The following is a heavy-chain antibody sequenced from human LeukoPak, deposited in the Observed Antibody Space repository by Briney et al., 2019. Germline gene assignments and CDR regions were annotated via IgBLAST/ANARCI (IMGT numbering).Heavy chain of an antibody. D-gene: IGHD3-3*01. CDR1: GGTFSSYA. Sequence: SVKVSCKASGGTFSSYAISWVRQAPGQGLEWIGGIIPIFGTANYAQKFQGRVTITADESTSTAYMELSSLRSEDTAVYYCARVAKDYDPLGHFDYWGQGTLVTVSS. V-gene: IGHV1-69*13. CDR3: ARVAKDYDPLGHFDY. CDR2: IIPIFGTA. J-gene: IGHJ4*02.